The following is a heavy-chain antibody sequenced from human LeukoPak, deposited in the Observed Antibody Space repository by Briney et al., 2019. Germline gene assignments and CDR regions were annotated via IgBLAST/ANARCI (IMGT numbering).Heavy chain of an antibody. V-gene: IGHV3-13*04. CDR1: GFTFSTYD. Sequence: PGGSLRLSCAASGFTFSTYDMHWVRQATGKGLEWVSAIGPAGNTNYPGSVKGRFTISRENAKNSLYLQMNSLRVADTAVYYCVVRSSGVVYWGQGTLVTVSS. J-gene: IGHJ4*02. CDR3: VVRSSGVVY. CDR2: IGPAGNT. D-gene: IGHD3-3*01.